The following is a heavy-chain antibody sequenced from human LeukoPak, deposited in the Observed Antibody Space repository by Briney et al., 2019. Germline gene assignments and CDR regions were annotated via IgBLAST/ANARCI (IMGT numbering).Heavy chain of an antibody. CDR1: GFTFDDYA. J-gene: IGHJ6*03. V-gene: IGHV3-20*04. CDR3: ARGSVQLWLRDTYYYLDV. CDR2: INWNGRIT. D-gene: IGHD5-18*01. Sequence: GESLRLSCAASGFTFDDYAMNWVRQVPGRGLEWVSGINWNGRITEYADSVKDRFTISRQNTKNSLYLYMNNLGGEDTALYFCARGSVQLWLRDTYYYLDVWGKGTTVTVSS.